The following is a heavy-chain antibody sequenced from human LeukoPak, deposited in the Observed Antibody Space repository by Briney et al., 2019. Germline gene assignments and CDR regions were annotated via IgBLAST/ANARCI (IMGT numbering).Heavy chain of an antibody. D-gene: IGHD5-24*01. Sequence: GGSLRLSCAVSGFTFSSYGMHWVRQAPGKGLEWVAFIRDDGSNKYYADSVKGRFTISRDNSKNTLYLQMNSLKAEDTAVYYCAKDARQFVALDYWGQGTLVTVSS. V-gene: IGHV3-30*02. CDR3: AKDARQFVALDY. CDR1: GFTFSSYG. CDR2: IRDDGSNK. J-gene: IGHJ4*02.